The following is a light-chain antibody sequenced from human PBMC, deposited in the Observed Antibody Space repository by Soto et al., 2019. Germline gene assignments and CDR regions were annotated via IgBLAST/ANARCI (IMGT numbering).Light chain of an antibody. CDR3: QQYESYSPLT. Sequence: DIQMTHSPSTLSASVGDRVIITCRASQSINSWLAWYQQNPGKAPKLLIYKASALESGVPSRFSGSGSGTDFTLTISSLQPDDFATYHCQQYESYSPLTFGGGTKVEIK. V-gene: IGKV1-5*03. CDR2: KAS. CDR1: QSINSW. J-gene: IGKJ4*01.